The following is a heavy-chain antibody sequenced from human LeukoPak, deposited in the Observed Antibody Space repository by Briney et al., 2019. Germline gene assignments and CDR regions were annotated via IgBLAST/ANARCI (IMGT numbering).Heavy chain of an antibody. J-gene: IGHJ4*02. CDR1: GVSISSGGYY. CDR2: IYHSGST. CDR3: ARDSLAAAGPKIDY. V-gene: IGHV4-30-2*01. Sequence: SETLSLTCTVSGVSISSGGYYWSWIRQPPGKGLEWIGYIYHSGSTYYNPSLKSRVTISVDRSKNQFSLKLSSVTAADTAVYYCARDSLAAAGPKIDYWGQGTLVTVSS. D-gene: IGHD6-13*01.